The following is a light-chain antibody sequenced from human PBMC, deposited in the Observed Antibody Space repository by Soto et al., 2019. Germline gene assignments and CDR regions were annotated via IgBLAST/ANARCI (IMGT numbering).Light chain of an antibody. CDR3: SGWDDGMSGWV. CDR1: DSNVGSNT. Sequence: QSVLTQAPSASGTPGQSVTISCSGSDSNVGSNTVNWYQQLPGMAPKLLIYSNLQRSSVAPDQFSASKSGTSASQAISGLQSEDEAHYYCSGWDDGMSGWVFGGGTKLTVL. CDR2: SNL. J-gene: IGLJ2*01. V-gene: IGLV1-44*01.